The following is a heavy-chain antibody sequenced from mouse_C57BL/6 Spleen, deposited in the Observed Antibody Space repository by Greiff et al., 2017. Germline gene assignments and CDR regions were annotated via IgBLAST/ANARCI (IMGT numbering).Heavy chain of an antibody. J-gene: IGHJ2*01. CDR1: GYTFTSYW. CDR3: ARNGAGPYYFDY. CDR2: IDPSDSYT. Sequence: QVQLQQPGAELVMPGASVKLSCKASGYTFTSYWMHWVKQRPGQGLEWIGEIDPSDSYTNYNQKFKGKSTLTVDKSSSTAYMQLSSLTSEDSAVYYCARNGAGPYYFDYWGQGTLSQSPQ. D-gene: IGHD3-3*01. V-gene: IGHV1-69*01.